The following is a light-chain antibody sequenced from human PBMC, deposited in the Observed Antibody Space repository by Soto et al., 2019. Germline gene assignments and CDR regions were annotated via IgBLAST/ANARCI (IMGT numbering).Light chain of an antibody. J-gene: IGKJ1*01. CDR1: QTISTW. V-gene: IGKV1-5*03. CDR3: QQYNSYPWT. CDR2: KAS. Sequence: IQMPQSPSTLSASVGDRVTFTCRASQTISTWLAWYQQKPGEAPKLLIYKASTLEVGVPSRFSASGSGTEFTLTINTLQPADFATYCCQQYNSYPWTFGQGTKV.